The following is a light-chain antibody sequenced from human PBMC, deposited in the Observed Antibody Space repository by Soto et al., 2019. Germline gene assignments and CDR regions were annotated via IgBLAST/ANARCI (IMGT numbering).Light chain of an antibody. CDR2: DAS. CDR1: QSVSNF. Sequence: EIVLTQSPATLSLSPGERATLSSRASQSVSNFLAWYQQKPVQAPRLLIYDASTRATGIPARFSGSGSGTDFALTISGLEPEDFAVYYCQQRRTWPPLTFGGGTKVEIK. V-gene: IGKV3-11*01. J-gene: IGKJ4*01. CDR3: QQRRTWPPLT.